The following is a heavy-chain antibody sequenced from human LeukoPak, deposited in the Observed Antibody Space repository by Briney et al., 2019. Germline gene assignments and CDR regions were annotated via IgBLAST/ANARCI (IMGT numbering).Heavy chain of an antibody. CDR1: GGSIYNYY. V-gene: IGHV4-4*07. D-gene: IGHD3-22*01. CDR3: ARESKTYDGSGYYHDS. J-gene: IGHJ4*02. Sequence: KPSETLSLTCTVSGGSIYNYYWSWIRQPAGKGLEWIGRIYTSGSTDYSPSLKSRVTMSLDTSKSQFSLNLYSVTAADTAVYFCARESKTYDGSGYYHDSWGQGTLVTVSS. CDR2: IYTSGST.